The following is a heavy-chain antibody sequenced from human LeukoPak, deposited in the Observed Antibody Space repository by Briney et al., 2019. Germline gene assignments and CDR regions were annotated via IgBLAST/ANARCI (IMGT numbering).Heavy chain of an antibody. D-gene: IGHD6-13*01. J-gene: IGHJ5*02. CDR1: GGSISSGSYY. Sequence: SQTLSLTCTVSGGSISSGSYYWSWIRQPAGKGLEWIGRIYTSGSTNYNPSLKSRVTISVDTSKNQFSLKLSSVTAADTAVYYCARARDRIAANWFDPGGQGTLVTVSS. CDR3: ARARDRIAANWFDP. V-gene: IGHV4-61*02. CDR2: IYTSGST.